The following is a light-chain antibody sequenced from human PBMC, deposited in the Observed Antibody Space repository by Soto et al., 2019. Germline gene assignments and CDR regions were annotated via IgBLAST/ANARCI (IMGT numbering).Light chain of an antibody. CDR1: SSDVGGYNY. V-gene: IGLV2-14*01. CDR2: DVS. Sequence: QPASVSGSPGQSITISCTGTSSDVGGYNYVSWYQQHPGKAPKLMIYDVSNRPSGVSNRFSGSKSGNTASLTISGLQAEDEADYYCSSYTSSTHVVFGGGTKLTVL. J-gene: IGLJ2*01. CDR3: SSYTSSTHVV.